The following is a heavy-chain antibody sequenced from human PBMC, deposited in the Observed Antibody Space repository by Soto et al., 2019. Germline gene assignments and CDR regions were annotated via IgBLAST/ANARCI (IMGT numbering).Heavy chain of an antibody. CDR3: VKQLLLEYSSSSGDH. V-gene: IGHV3-64D*06. CDR1: GFTFSSYA. J-gene: IGHJ4*02. D-gene: IGHD6-6*01. CDR2: ISTNGGST. Sequence: PGGSLRLSSSASGFTFSSYAMHWVRQAPGKGQEYVSAISTNGGSTYYADSVKGRFTISRDNSKNTLYLQMSSLRADDTAVYYCVKQLLLEYSSSSGDHCGQGTLVAVSS.